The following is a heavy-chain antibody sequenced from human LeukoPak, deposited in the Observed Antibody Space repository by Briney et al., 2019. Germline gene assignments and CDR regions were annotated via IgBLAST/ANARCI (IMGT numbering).Heavy chain of an antibody. CDR1: GYTLTELS. CDR2: FDPEDGET. D-gene: IGHD4-23*01. V-gene: IGHV1-24*01. Sequence: GASVKVSCKVSGYTLTELSMHWVRQAPGKGLEWMGGFDPEDGETIYAQKFQGRVTMTEDTSTDTAYMELSSLRSEDTAVYYCATDLVYGGNSGEYYWGQGTLVTVSS. J-gene: IGHJ4*02. CDR3: ATDLVYGGNSGEYY.